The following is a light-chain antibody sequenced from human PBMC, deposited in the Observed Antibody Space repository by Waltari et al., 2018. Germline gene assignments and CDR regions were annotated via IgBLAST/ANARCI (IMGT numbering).Light chain of an antibody. Sequence: DIQMTPSPSSLSAFVGDRVTITCRASQGIRDDLCWYQQKPGQAPKRLIYGASTLQSGVPSRFSGSGFGTEFTLTIYSLHPEDFATYYCLQHNSHPRTFGQGTKVEIK. J-gene: IGKJ2*01. V-gene: IGKV1-17*01. CDR1: QGIRDD. CDR3: LQHNSHPRT. CDR2: GAS.